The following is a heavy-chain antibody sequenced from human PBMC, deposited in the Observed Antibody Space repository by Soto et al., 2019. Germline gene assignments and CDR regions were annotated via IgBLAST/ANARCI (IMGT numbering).Heavy chain of an antibody. CDR3: ARVPDYDSSGYYIPYFDY. CDR2: IIPIFGTA. D-gene: IGHD3-22*01. CDR1: GGTFSSYA. V-gene: IGHV1-69*01. J-gene: IGHJ4*02. Sequence: QVQLVQSGAEVKKPGSSVKVSCKASGGTFSSYAISWVRQAPGQGLEWMGGIIPIFGTANHAQKFQGRVTITADESTSTAYMELSSLRSEHTAVYYCARVPDYDSSGYYIPYFDYWGQGTLVTVSS.